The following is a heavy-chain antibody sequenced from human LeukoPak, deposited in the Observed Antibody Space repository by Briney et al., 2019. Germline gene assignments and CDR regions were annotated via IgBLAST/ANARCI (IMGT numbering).Heavy chain of an antibody. Sequence: TGGSLRLSCAASGFTFSSYWMSWVRQAPGKGLEWVANIKQDGSEKYYVDSVKGRFTISRDNAKNSLYLQMNSLRAEDTAVYYCARVGPDDFWSGYYLDYWGQGTLVTVSS. J-gene: IGHJ4*02. D-gene: IGHD3-3*01. CDR3: ARVGPDDFWSGYYLDY. CDR1: GFTFSSYW. CDR2: IKQDGSEK. V-gene: IGHV3-7*01.